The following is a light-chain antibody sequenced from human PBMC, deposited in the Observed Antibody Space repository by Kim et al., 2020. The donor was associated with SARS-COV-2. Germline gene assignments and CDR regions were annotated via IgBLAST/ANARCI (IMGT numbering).Light chain of an antibody. CDR3: QQSYT. J-gene: IGKJ1*01. CDR2: AAA. Sequence: SSRSASVGDRVTITCRASQSSSSFLNWYQQKPGKAPNLLIYAAATLQSGVPSRFSGSESGTEFTLTISSLQPEDFATYYCQQSYTFGQGTKVDIK. V-gene: IGKV1-39*01. CDR1: QSSSSF.